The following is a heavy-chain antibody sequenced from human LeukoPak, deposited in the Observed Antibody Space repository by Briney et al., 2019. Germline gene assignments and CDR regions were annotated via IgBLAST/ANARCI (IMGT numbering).Heavy chain of an antibody. CDR1: GGSISSYY. Sequence: PSETLSLTCTVSGGSISSYYWSWIRQPPGKGLEWIGYIYYSGSTNYNPSLKSRVTISVDTSKNQFSLKLSSVTAADTAVYYCARAQGRGFWSGYPNWFDPWGQGTLVTVSS. CDR2: IYYSGST. J-gene: IGHJ5*02. V-gene: IGHV4-59*01. CDR3: ARAQGRGFWSGYPNWFDP. D-gene: IGHD3-3*01.